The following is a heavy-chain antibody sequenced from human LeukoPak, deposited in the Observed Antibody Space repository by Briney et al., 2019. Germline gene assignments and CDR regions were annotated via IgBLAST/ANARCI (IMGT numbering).Heavy chain of an antibody. CDR1: GFTFSSYS. CDR2: ISSSSSNI. Sequence: GGSLRLSCAASGFTFSSYSMNWVRQAPGKGLEWVSYISSSSSNIYYADSVKGRFTISRDNAKNSLYLQMNSLRAEDTAVYYCARAYYDFWSGRDAFHIWGQGTMVTVSS. D-gene: IGHD3-3*01. V-gene: IGHV3-48*04. CDR3: ARAYYDFWSGRDAFHI. J-gene: IGHJ3*02.